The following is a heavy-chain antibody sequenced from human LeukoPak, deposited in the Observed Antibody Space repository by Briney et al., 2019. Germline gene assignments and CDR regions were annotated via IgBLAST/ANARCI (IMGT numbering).Heavy chain of an antibody. CDR2: ISSSSSYI. J-gene: IGHJ4*02. CDR1: GFTFSSYS. V-gene: IGHV3-21*01. D-gene: IGHD4-17*01. CDR3: ARDYGDYPCYFDY. Sequence: GGSLRLSCAASGFTFSSYSMNWVRQAPGKGLEWVSSISSSSSYIYYADSVKGRFTISRDNAKNSLYLQMNSLRAEDTAVYYCARDYGDYPCYFDYWGQGTLVTVSS.